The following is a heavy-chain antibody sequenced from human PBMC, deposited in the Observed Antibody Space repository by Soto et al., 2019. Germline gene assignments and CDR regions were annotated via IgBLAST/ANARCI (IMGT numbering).Heavy chain of an antibody. CDR1: GFTFSSYA. CDR2: ISYDGSNK. V-gene: IGHV3-30-3*01. J-gene: IGHJ3*02. CDR3: ARTLDAFDI. Sequence: HPGGSLRLSCAASGFTFSSYAMHWVRQAPGKGLEWVAVISYDGSNKYYADSVKGRFTISRDNSKNSLYLQMNSLRAEDTAVYYCARTLDAFDIWGQGTMVTVSS.